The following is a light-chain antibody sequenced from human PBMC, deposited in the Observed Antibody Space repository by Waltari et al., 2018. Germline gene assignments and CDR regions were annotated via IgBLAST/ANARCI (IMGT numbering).Light chain of an antibody. CDR2: AAS. J-gene: IGKJ2*01. V-gene: IGKV3-15*01. CDR1: KSVSNN. CDR3: QQYNEWPYT. Sequence: ETIMTQSPATLSVSPGERASLSCRASKSVSNNLAWYQQKPGQAPRLLIYAASSRCTGVPGRFSGGGSGTDFTLTISSLQSEDFAVYYCQQYNEWPYTFGQGTKVDIK.